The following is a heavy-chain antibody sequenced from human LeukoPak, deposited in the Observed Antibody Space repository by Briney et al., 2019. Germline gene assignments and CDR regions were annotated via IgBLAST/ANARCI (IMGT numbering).Heavy chain of an antibody. V-gene: IGHV1-18*01. D-gene: IGHD2-21*02. CDR3: ARAWRFCGGDCYYDY. CDR2: ISDNNANT. CDR1: GYTFINYG. J-gene: IGHJ4*02. Sequence: GASVKVSCKASGYTFINYGISWVRQAPAQGLEWMGWISDNNANTKYAQKFQGRVTMTTDTSTSTAYMELRTLRSDDTAVYYCARAWRFCGGDCYYDYWAREPWSPSPQ.